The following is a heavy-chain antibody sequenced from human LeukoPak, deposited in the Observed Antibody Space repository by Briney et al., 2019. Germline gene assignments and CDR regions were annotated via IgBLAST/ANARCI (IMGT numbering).Heavy chain of an antibody. Sequence: QTGGSLRLSCAVSGLSFSDYRMIWVRQAPEKGLEYVSAISSSGGSTYYADSVKGRFTISRDDSKNTLYLQMSSVRAEDTAVYYCVKDGDKGDPRLNYFDSWGQGTLVTVSS. CDR1: GLSFSDYR. CDR2: ISSSGGST. V-gene: IGHV3-64D*06. J-gene: IGHJ4*02. CDR3: VKDGDKGDPRLNYFDS. D-gene: IGHD5-12*01.